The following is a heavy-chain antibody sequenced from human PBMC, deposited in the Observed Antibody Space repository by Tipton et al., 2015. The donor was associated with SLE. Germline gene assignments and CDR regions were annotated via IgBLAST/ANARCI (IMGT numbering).Heavy chain of an antibody. CDR2: ISALSNYI. Sequence: GSLRLSCAASGFTFYSFTMHWVRQAPGKGLEWVSSISALSNYIYYADSVKGRFTISRDNSKNTLYLQMNSLRAEDTAVYYCARKFTASGGYDSRGQGSPVTVS. J-gene: IGHJ5*01. V-gene: IGHV3-21*01. D-gene: IGHD2-8*02. CDR1: GFTFYSFT. CDR3: ARKFTASGGYDS.